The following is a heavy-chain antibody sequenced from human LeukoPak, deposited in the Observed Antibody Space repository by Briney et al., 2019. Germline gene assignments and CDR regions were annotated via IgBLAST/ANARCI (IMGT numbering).Heavy chain of an antibody. D-gene: IGHD1-26*01. J-gene: IGHJ3*02. CDR1: GGSISSYY. CDR3: ARGYLATYPDDAFDI. CDR2: IYYSGST. Sequence: SETLSLTCTVSGGSISSYYWSWIRQPPGKGLEWIGYIYYSGSTNYNPSLKSRVTISVDTSKNQFSLKLSSVTAADTAVYYCARGYLATYPDDAFDIWGQGTTVTVSS. V-gene: IGHV4-59*01.